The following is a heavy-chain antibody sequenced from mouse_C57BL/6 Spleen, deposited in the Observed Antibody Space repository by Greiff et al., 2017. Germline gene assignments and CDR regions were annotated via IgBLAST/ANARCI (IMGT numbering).Heavy chain of an antibody. Sequence: VQLQQPGAELVKPGASVKLSCKASGYTFTSYWMHWVKQRPGRGLEWIGRIDPNSGGTKNNEKFKSKATLTVDKPSSTAYMQLSSLTSEDSAVYYCARQLFSTTVVHWYFEVWGTGTTVTVAS. D-gene: IGHD1-1*01. CDR3: ARQLFSTTVVHWYFEV. J-gene: IGHJ1*03. CDR1: GYTFTSYW. V-gene: IGHV1-72*01. CDR2: IDPNSGGT.